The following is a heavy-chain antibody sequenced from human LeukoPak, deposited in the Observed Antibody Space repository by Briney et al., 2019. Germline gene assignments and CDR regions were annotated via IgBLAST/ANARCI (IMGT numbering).Heavy chain of an antibody. CDR1: GGSISSSSYY. D-gene: IGHD5-18*01. V-gene: IGHV4-39*01. CDR3: ARQEGGYSYGPPDY. CDR2: IYYSGST. J-gene: IGHJ4*02. Sequence: PSETLSLTCTVSGGSISSSSYYWGWIRQPPGKGLEWIGSIYYSGSTYYNPSLKSRVTISVDTSKNQFSLKLSSVTAADTAVYYCARQEGGYSYGPPDYWGQGTLVTVSS.